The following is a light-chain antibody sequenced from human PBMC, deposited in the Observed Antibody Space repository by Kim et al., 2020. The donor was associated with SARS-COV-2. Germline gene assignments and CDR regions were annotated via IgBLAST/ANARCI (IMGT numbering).Light chain of an antibody. J-gene: IGLJ2*01. Sequence: VALGQPVRITCQRDSLRTYYETWYQQKPGQAPILVIYGKNTRPSGIPDRFSGSTSGNTASLTITGTQAGDEADYYCNSRDSNDNVVFGGGTQLTVL. CDR2: GKN. CDR1: SLRTYY. CDR3: NSRDSNDNVV. V-gene: IGLV3-19*01.